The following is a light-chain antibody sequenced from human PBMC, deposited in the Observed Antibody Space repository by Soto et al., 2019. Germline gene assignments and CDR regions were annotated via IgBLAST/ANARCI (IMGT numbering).Light chain of an antibody. CDR3: SSYAGSNNPYV. Sequence: QSALTQPPSASGSPGQSVTISCTGTSSDVGGYNFVSWYQQHPGKAPKLMIYEVSKRPSGVPDRFSGSKSDNTASLTVSGLQDEDEADYYCSSYAGSNNPYVFGTGIKLTVL. J-gene: IGLJ1*01. V-gene: IGLV2-8*01. CDR1: SSDVGGYNF. CDR2: EVS.